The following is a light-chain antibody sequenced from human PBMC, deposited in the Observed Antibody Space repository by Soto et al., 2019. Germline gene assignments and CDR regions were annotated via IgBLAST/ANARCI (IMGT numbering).Light chain of an antibody. Sequence: DIQMSQSPSSLSESVGDRVTITCRASQTISSYLNWYQHKPGKATRVLIYDASSLHTGVPSRFSGSGSGTDCALTINKLQPEDSATYYCQHSYRTPRTFGQWTNLEIK. CDR1: QTISSY. CDR2: DAS. J-gene: IGKJ2*01. V-gene: IGKV1-39*01. CDR3: QHSYRTPRT.